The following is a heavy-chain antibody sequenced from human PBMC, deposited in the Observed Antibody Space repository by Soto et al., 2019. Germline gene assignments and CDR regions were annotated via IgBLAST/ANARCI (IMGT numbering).Heavy chain of an antibody. V-gene: IGHV2-5*01. J-gene: IGHJ4*02. D-gene: IGHD3-16*01. CDR3: AHRRRGSYFDD. Sequence: QITLKESGPTLVKPTQTLTLTCTFSGFALSTSGVGVGWIRQPPGKALEWLALIYWYDDKRYSPSLKSRLTITDDTSKNQVVLTMTNMDPVDTTTDYCAHRRRGSYFDDWGQGTLVTVSS. CDR2: IYWYDDK. CDR1: GFALSTSGVG.